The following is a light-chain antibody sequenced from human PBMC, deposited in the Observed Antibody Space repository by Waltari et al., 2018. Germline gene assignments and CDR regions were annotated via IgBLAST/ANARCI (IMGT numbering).Light chain of an antibody. V-gene: IGKV2-28*01. CDR1: QSLLYSNGYTY. CDR2: LGS. Sequence: DIAKTQSPLVLAVNPGEPASISCRSSQSLLYSNGYTYLDWYLQKPGQSPQLLIYLGSTRASGVPDRFSGSGSGTDFTLKISRVEAEDVGVYYCMQALQTVYTFGQGTKLGI. J-gene: IGKJ2*01. CDR3: MQALQTVYT.